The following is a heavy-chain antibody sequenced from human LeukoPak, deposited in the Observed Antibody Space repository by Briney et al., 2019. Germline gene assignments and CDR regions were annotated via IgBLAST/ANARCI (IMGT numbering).Heavy chain of an antibody. J-gene: IGHJ4*02. Sequence: SETLSLTCTVSGGSISSYYWSWIRQPPGKGLEWIGEINHSGSTNYNPSLKSRVTISVDTSKNQFSLKLSSVTAADTAVYYCARRAARYTPRXYFDXXXQGXLVT. V-gene: IGHV4-34*01. CDR2: INHSGST. D-gene: IGHD6-6*01. CDR3: ARRAARYTPRXYFDX. CDR1: GGSISSYY.